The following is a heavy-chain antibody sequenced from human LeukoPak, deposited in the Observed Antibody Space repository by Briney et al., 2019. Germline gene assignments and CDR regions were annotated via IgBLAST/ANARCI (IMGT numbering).Heavy chain of an antibody. Sequence: GGSLRLSCAASGFTFNRDWTAWVRQAPGKGLEWVSAISGSGGSTYYADSVKGRFTISRDNSKNTPYLQMNSLRAEDTAVYYCAKGGRDTVTPFDYWGQGTLVTVSS. CDR2: ISGSGGST. D-gene: IGHD4-17*01. V-gene: IGHV3-23*01. CDR1: GFTFNRDW. J-gene: IGHJ4*02. CDR3: AKGGRDTVTPFDY.